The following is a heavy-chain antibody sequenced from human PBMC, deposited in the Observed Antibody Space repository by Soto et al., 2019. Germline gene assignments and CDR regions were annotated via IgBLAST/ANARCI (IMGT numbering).Heavy chain of an antibody. Sequence: QVQLVESGGGVVQPGRSLRLSCAASGFTFSNYGMHWVRQAPGKGLEWVAVISYHGSDKYYADSVKGQFTISRDNSKNTLYLQMDSLRADYTAVYYCAKDHLTTTVTTVGYWGQGTLVTVSS. CDR2: ISYHGSDK. V-gene: IGHV3-30*18. CDR3: AKDHLTTTVTTVGY. D-gene: IGHD4-17*01. CDR1: GFTFSNYG. J-gene: IGHJ4*02.